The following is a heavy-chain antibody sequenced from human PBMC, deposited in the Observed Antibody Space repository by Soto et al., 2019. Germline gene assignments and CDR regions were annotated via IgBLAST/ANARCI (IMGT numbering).Heavy chain of an antibody. Sequence: GGSLSLSCAASGFTFSSYGMHWVRQAPGKGLEWVAVISYDGSNKYYADSVKGRFTISRDNSKNTLYLQMNSLRAEDTAVYYCAKDRASVPLFGVYYYGMDVWGQGTTVTVSS. D-gene: IGHD3-3*01. CDR2: ISYDGSNK. CDR3: AKDRASVPLFGVYYYGMDV. J-gene: IGHJ6*02. CDR1: GFTFSSYG. V-gene: IGHV3-30*18.